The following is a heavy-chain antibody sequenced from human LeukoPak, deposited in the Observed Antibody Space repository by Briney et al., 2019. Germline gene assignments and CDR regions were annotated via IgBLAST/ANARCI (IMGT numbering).Heavy chain of an antibody. V-gene: IGHV3-21*01. D-gene: IGHD1-20*01. Sequence: GGSLRLSCAASGFTFSSYSMNWVRQAPGKGLEWVSSISTSSTYIYYADSVKGRFTISRVNAKNSLYLQMNSLRAEDTAVYYCARDPPFIIGTTFFDYWGQGTLVTVSS. CDR2: ISTSSTYI. CDR1: GFTFSSYS. J-gene: IGHJ4*02. CDR3: ARDPPFIIGTTFFDY.